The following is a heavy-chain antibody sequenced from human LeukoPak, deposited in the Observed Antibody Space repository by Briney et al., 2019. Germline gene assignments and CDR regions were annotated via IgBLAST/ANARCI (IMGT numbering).Heavy chain of an antibody. CDR1: GFTFSSYW. CDR2: IKQDGSEK. D-gene: IGHD2-2*01. J-gene: IGHJ5*02. V-gene: IGHV3-7*01. Sequence: GGSLRLSCAASGFTFSSYWMSWVRQAPGKGLEWVANIKQDGSEKYYVDSVKGRFTISRDNAKNSLYLQMNSLRAEDTAVYYCARDIVVVPAARGGWFDPWGQGTLVTVSS. CDR3: ARDIVVVPAARGGWFDP.